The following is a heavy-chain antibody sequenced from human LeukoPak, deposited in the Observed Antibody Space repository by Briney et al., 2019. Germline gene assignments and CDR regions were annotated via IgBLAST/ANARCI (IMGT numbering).Heavy chain of an antibody. D-gene: IGHD6-19*01. Sequence: SQTLSLTCAISGDSVSSSSAAWNWIRQSPSRGLEWLGRTYFRSKWYTDYAVSVKSRIIINADTSKNQFSLQLNSVTPEDTAVYYCTREPVADRGVYYYYMDVWGKGTTVTVSS. CDR1: GDSVSSSSAA. V-gene: IGHV6-1*01. CDR3: TREPVADRGVYYYYMDV. CDR2: TYFRSKWYT. J-gene: IGHJ6*03.